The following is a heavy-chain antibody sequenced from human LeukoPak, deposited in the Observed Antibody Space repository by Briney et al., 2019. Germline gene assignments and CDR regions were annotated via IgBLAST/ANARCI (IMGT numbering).Heavy chain of an antibody. CDR3: ARDKIARDMVRGDY. D-gene: IGHD3-10*01. CDR1: GFTFSTSW. J-gene: IGHJ4*02. V-gene: IGHV3-7*01. CDR2: IKKDGSET. Sequence: GGSLRLSCAASGFTFSTSWMSWVRQVPGKGLEWVANIKKDGSETYYVDSVKGRFTISRDNAKNSLYLQMNSLRAEDTAVYYCARDKIARDMVRGDYWGQGTLVTVSS.